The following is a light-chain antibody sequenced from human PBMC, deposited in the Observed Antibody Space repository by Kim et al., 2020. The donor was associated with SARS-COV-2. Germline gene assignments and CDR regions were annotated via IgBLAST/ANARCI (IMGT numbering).Light chain of an antibody. CDR1: QSSSSW. J-gene: IGKJ2*01. CDR3: QQCNSYSYT. Sequence: SASVGDRVTITRRASQSSSSWLAWYQQKPGKAPKLLIYDASSLESGVPSRFSGSGSGTEFTLTISSLQPDDFATYYCQQCNSYSYTFGQGTKLEI. V-gene: IGKV1-5*01. CDR2: DAS.